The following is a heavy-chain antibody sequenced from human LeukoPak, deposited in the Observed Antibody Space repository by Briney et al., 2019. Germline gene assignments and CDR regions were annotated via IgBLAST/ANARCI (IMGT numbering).Heavy chain of an antibody. D-gene: IGHD2-15*01. J-gene: IGHJ6*02. CDR2: INPNSGGT. Sequence: ASVKVSCKASGYTSTGYYMHWVRQAPGQGLEWMGWINPNSGGTNYAQKFQGRVTMTRDTSISTAYMELSRLRSDDTAVYYCARDLTVVVAATLYYYYGMDVWGQGTTVTVSS. CDR3: ARDLTVVVAATLYYYYGMDV. CDR1: GYTSTGYY. V-gene: IGHV1-2*02.